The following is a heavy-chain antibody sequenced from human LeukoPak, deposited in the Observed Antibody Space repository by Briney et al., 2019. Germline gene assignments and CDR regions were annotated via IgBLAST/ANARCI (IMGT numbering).Heavy chain of an antibody. J-gene: IGHJ4*02. CDR3: ARRGYSSGWYYFDY. V-gene: IGHV4-39*01. Sequence: SETLSLTCTVSGGSISSSSYFWGWIRQPPGKGLEWIGSTYYSGSTYYSPSLKSRVTISVDTSKNQFSLKLSSVTAADTAVYYCARRGYSSGWYYFDYWGQGTLVTVSS. CDR1: GGSISSSSYF. CDR2: TYYSGST. D-gene: IGHD6-19*01.